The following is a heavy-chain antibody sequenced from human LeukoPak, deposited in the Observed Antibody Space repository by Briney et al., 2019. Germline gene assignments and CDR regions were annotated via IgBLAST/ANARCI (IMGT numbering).Heavy chain of an antibody. CDR3: ARGSGKVRSHIGRRVWLDY. J-gene: IGHJ4*02. Sequence: PSETLSLICAVYGGSFSGYYWSWIRQPPGKGLEWIGEINHSGSTNYNPSLKSRVTISVDTSKNQFSLKLSSVTAADTAVYYCARGSGKVRSHIGRRVWLDYWGQGTLVTVSS. CDR1: GGSFSGYY. CDR2: INHSGST. V-gene: IGHV4-34*01. D-gene: IGHD3-10*01.